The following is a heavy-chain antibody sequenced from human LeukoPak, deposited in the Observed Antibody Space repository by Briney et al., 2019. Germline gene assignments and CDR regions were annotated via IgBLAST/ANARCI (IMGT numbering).Heavy chain of an antibody. J-gene: IGHJ4*02. CDR1: GFTFSHAW. Sequence: GGSLRLSCAASGFTFSHAWMSWVRQAPGKGLEWVANIKQDGSEIYYVDSVKGRFTISRDNAKNSLYLQMNSLRPEDMALYYCAKATFYDILSGPFDYWGQGALVTVSS. V-gene: IGHV3-7*03. CDR2: IKQDGSEI. CDR3: AKATFYDILSGPFDY. D-gene: IGHD3-9*01.